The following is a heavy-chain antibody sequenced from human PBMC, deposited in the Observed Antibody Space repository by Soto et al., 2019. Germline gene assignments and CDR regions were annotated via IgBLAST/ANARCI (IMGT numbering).Heavy chain of an antibody. D-gene: IGHD1-26*01. V-gene: IGHV1-69*01. J-gene: IGHJ6*02. CDR3: AGGIVGATKDYYYGMDV. Sequence: QVQLVQSGAEVKKPGSSVKVSCKASGGTFSSYAISWVRQAPGQGLEWMGGIIPIFGTANYAQKFQGRVTITADESTSTAYIELSSLRSEDTGVYYCAGGIVGATKDYYYGMDVWGQETTVTVSS. CDR2: IIPIFGTA. CDR1: GGTFSSYA.